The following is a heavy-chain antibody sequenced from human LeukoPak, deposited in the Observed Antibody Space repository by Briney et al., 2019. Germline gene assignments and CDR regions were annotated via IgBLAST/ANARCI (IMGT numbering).Heavy chain of an antibody. CDR2: IYYSGST. Sequence: SETLSLTCTVSGGSISSYYWSWLRQPPGKGLEWIGYIYYSGSTNYNPSLKSRVTISVDTSRNQFSLKLSSVTAADTAVYYCARVGGAYYYDSSGYYVYWGQGTLVTVSS. J-gene: IGHJ4*02. CDR1: GGSISSYY. V-gene: IGHV4-59*01. D-gene: IGHD3-22*01. CDR3: ARVGGAYYYDSSGYYVY.